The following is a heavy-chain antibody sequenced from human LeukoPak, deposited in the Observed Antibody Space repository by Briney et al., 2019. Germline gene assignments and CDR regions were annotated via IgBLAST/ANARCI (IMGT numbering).Heavy chain of an antibody. CDR2: LSAGVT. J-gene: IGHJ5*02. D-gene: IGHD2-2*01. CDR1: GFTFSTFA. V-gene: IGHV3-23*01. CDR3: VREAGHCSPTSCVKSNWFDP. Sequence: GGSLRLSCAASGFTFSTFAMSWVRQAPGMGLEWVSALSAGVTHYADSVKSRFSIFTDDSKNTVYLQMNSLRAEDTAVYYCVREAGHCSPTSCVKSNWFDPWGQGTLVTVSS.